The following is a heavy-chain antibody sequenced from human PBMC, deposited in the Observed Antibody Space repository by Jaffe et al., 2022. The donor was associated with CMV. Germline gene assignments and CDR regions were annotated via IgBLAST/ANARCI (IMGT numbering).Heavy chain of an antibody. Sequence: QVQLVQSGAEVKKPGASVKVSCKASGYTFTSYGISWVRQAPGQGLEWMGWISAYNGNTNYAQKLQGRVTMTTDTSTSTAYMELRSLRSDDTAVYYCARVPGRGSGSYWDYYYYGMDVWGQGTTVTVSS. CDR2: ISAYNGNT. CDR1: GYTFTSYG. V-gene: IGHV1-18*01. J-gene: IGHJ6*02. D-gene: IGHD1-26*01. CDR3: ARVPGRGSGSYWDYYYYGMDV.